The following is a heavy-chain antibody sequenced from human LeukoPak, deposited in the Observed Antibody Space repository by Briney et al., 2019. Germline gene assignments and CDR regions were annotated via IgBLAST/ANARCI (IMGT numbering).Heavy chain of an antibody. V-gene: IGHV3-53*01. CDR3: ARGDITLFDY. Sequence: PGMSLRLSCAASGFIVSSNYMSWVRQAPGKGLEWVSVIYSGASTHYADSVKGRFTISRDTSKNTLYLQMNSLRPEDTAMYYCARGDITLFDYWGQGTLVTVSS. J-gene: IGHJ4*02. D-gene: IGHD3-10*01. CDR1: GFIVSSNY. CDR2: IYSGAST.